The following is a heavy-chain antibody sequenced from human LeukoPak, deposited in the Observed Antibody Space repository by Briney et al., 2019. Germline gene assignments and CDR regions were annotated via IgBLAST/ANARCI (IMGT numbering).Heavy chain of an antibody. Sequence: SETLSLTCAVYGGSFSGYYWSWIRQPPGKGLEWIGEINHSGSTNYNPSLKSRVTISVDTSKNQFSLKLSSVTAADTAVYYCAKVRRGQWLTDYFDYWGQGTLVTVSS. V-gene: IGHV4-34*01. CDR3: AKVRRGQWLTDYFDY. CDR1: GGSFSGYY. J-gene: IGHJ4*02. D-gene: IGHD6-19*01. CDR2: INHSGST.